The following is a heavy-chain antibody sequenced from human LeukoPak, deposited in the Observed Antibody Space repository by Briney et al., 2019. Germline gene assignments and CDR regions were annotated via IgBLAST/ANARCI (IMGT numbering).Heavy chain of an antibody. Sequence: PSETLSLTCNVSGGSIRGYYWSWIRQPPGKGLEWIGYIYYSGSTNYNPSLKSRVTISVDTSKNQFSLKLSSVTAADTALYYCARENGYRYDYWGQGTLVTVSS. J-gene: IGHJ4*02. V-gene: IGHV4-59*01. CDR1: GGSIRGYY. D-gene: IGHD5-18*01. CDR2: IYYSGST. CDR3: ARENGYRYDY.